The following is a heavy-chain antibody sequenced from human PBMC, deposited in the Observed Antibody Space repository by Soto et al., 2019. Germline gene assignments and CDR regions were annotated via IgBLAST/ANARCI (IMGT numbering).Heavy chain of an antibody. CDR2: ISGNGGDT. Sequence: VQLLESGGGLVQPGGSVRLSCAASGFAFSSYAMSWVRQAPGKGLEWVAAISGNGGDTSYADSVRGRFTISRDNSKNTLYLQMDSLRVEDTAVYYCARDGGSGEAAGRSNWFDPWGQGTLVTVSS. D-gene: IGHD6-13*01. V-gene: IGHV3-23*01. J-gene: IGHJ5*02. CDR1: GFAFSSYA. CDR3: ARDGGSGEAAGRSNWFDP.